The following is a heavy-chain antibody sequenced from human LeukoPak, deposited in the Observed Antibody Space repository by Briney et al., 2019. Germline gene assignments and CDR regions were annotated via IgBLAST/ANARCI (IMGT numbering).Heavy chain of an antibody. CDR3: ARVGYYDTSGLYYFDY. J-gene: IGHJ4*02. Sequence: ASVKVSCKASGYTFTGYYMHWVRQAPGRGLEWMGRINPNSGGANYAQKFQGRVTMTRDTSISTAYMELSRLRSDDTAVYYCARVGYYDTSGLYYFDYWGQGTLVTVSS. CDR2: INPNSGGA. V-gene: IGHV1-2*06. D-gene: IGHD3-22*01. CDR1: GYTFTGYY.